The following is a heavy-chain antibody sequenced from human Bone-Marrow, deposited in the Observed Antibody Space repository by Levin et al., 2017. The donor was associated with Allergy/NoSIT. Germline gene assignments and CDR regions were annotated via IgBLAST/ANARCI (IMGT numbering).Heavy chain of an antibody. CDR2: INSDGSST. CDR3: ARARLRTSAPDFDY. CDR1: GFTFSSYW. V-gene: IGHV3-74*01. Sequence: SGGSLRLSCAASGFTFSSYWMHWVRHPPGKGLVWVSRINSDGSSTTYADSVKGRFTISRDNAKNTLYLQMNSLRAEDTAVYYCARARLRTSAPDFDYWGQGTLVTVSS. J-gene: IGHJ4*02.